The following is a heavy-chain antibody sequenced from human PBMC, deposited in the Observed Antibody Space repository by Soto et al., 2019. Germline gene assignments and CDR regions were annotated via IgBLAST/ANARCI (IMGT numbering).Heavy chain of an antibody. D-gene: IGHD6-19*01. Sequence: QVHLVESGGGVVQPGRSLTISCVGSGFAFSTYGMHWVSQAPATGLEWVALISYDGTDKYYADSVKGRFSISRDNSKQTLSLQMDSLRPEDTAVYYCAKDFGAWSDSWGQGTLVNVSS. V-gene: IGHV3-30*18. J-gene: IGHJ5*02. CDR3: AKDFGAWSDS. CDR2: ISYDGTDK. CDR1: GFAFSTYG.